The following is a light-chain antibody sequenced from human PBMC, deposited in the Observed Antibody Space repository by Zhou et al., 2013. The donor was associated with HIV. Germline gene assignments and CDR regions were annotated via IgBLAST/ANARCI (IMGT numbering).Light chain of an antibody. V-gene: IGKV1-13*02. Sequence: AIQLTQSPSSLSAYVGDRVTITCRASQGISSALAWYQQKPGKAPKLLIYDVSSLESGVPSRFSGSGSGTDFTLTISSLQREDIATYFCQEAKSFPVTLGPGTQSGYQT. CDR1: QGISSA. J-gene: IGKJ3*01. CDR3: QEAKSFPVT. CDR2: DVS.